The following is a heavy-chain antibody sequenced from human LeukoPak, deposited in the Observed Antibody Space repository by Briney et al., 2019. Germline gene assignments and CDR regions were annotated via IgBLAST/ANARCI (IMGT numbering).Heavy chain of an antibody. CDR3: AREDAYHFDY. CDR1: GFTVSSNY. V-gene: IGHV3-53*01. Sequence: GGSLRLSCAASGFTVSSNYMSWVRQAPGKGLEWISVIYSGGGTYYADSVKGRFTISRDSSKNVVYFQMNSLTVEDTAIYYCAREDAYHFDYWGQGTLVTVSS. J-gene: IGHJ4*02. D-gene: IGHD3-16*01. CDR2: IYSGGGT.